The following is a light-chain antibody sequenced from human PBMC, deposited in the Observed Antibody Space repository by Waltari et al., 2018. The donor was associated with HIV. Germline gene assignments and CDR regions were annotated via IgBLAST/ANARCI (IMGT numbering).Light chain of an antibody. CDR3: SSYTAANTIL. J-gene: IGLJ2*01. CDR1: TSDIGDYDY. Sequence: QSALTQPASVSGSLGQSITVSCTGTTSDIGDYDYVSWYQQLPDNAPTLIIYEVSNLPSGVSHRFSGSKSGNTASLTISGLQSDDESTYFCSSYTAANTILFGGGTKLTVL. V-gene: IGLV2-14*01. CDR2: EVS.